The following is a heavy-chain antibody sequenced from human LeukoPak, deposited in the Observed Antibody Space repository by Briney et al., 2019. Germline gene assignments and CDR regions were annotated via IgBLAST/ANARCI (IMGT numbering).Heavy chain of an antibody. V-gene: IGHV1-69*04. CDR3: AREEPAAIGLFDY. CDR2: IIPILGIA. D-gene: IGHD2-2*01. CDR1: GGTFSSYA. J-gene: IGHJ4*02. Sequence: SVKVSCKASGGTFSSYAISWVRQAPGQGLEWMGRIIPILGIANYAQKFQGRVTITADKSTSTAYMELSSLRSEDTAVYYCAREEPAAIGLFDYWGQGTLVTVPS.